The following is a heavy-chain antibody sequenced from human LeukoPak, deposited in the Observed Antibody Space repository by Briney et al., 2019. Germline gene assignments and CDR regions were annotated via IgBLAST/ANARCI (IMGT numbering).Heavy chain of an antibody. CDR1: GGSFSGYY. J-gene: IGHJ4*02. V-gene: IGHV4-34*01. Sequence: SETLSLTCAVYGGSFSGYYWSWIRQPPGKGLEWIGEINHSGSTNYNPSLKSRVTISVDTSKNQFSLKLSSVTAAGTAVYYCASSHSTRYYFDYWGQGTLATVSS. CDR2: INHSGST. D-gene: IGHD6-13*01. CDR3: ASSHSTRYYFDY.